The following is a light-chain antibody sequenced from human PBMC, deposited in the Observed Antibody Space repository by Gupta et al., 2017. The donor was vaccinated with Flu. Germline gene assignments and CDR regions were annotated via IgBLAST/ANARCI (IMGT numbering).Light chain of an antibody. V-gene: IGKV3-20*01. Sequence: GTLSLSPGERATLSCSASQSVSSAYLAWYQQRPGQAPRLLIYDASSRATGIPDRFSGSGSGTDFTLTITRLEPEDFAVYYCQQYRSSLFTFGPGTKVDIK. J-gene: IGKJ3*01. CDR3: QQYRSSLFT. CDR2: DAS. CDR1: QSVSSAY.